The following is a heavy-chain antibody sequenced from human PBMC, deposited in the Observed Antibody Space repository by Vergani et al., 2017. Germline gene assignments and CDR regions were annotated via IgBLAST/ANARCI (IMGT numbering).Heavy chain of an antibody. V-gene: IGHV4-61*02. D-gene: IGHD3-10*01. CDR3: ARTLITMVRRVTPTGMDV. CDR2: IYTSGST. J-gene: IGHJ6*02. Sequence: QVQLQESGPGLVKPSQTLSLTCTVSGRPISSGSYYWSWIRQPAGKGLEWIGRIYTSGSTNYNPSLKSRVTISVDTSKNQFSLKLSSVTAADTAVYYCARTLITMVRRVTPTGMDVWGQGTTVTVSS. CDR1: GRPISSGSYY.